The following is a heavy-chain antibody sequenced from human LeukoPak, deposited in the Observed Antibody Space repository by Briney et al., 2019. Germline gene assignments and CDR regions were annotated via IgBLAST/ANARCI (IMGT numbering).Heavy chain of an antibody. D-gene: IGHD1-26*01. CDR2: IYSGGST. V-gene: IGHV3-66*02. CDR1: GFTVSSNY. CDR3: ARDEWELLRAY. Sequence: PGGSLRLSCAASGFTVSSNYMGWFRQAPGKGLEWLSIIYSGGSTYYADSVKGRFTISRDNSKNTLYLQINSLRAEDTAVYYCARDEWELLRAYWGQGTLVTVSS. J-gene: IGHJ4*02.